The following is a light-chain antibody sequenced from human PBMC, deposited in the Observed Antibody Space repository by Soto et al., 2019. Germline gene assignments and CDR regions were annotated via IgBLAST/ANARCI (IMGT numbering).Light chain of an antibody. V-gene: IGKV3-15*01. J-gene: IGKJ1*01. CDR3: QQYNDWPRT. CDR2: GAS. Sequence: EIVMTQSPATLSVSPGERATLSCRASQSVSNNLAWYQQTPGQAPRLLIYGASTRATGIPARFSGSGSGTEFTPTISSLQSEDFAVYYCQQYNDWPRTFGQGTKVEIK. CDR1: QSVSNN.